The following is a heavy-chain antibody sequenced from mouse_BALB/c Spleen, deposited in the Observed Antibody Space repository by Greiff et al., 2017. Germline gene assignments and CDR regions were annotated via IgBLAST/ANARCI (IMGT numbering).Heavy chain of an antibody. CDR2: IYPGDGDT. D-gene: IGHD1-2*01. V-gene: IGHV1-80*01. J-gene: IGHJ1*01. CDR1: GFAFSSYW. Sequence: QVQLQQSGAELVRPGSSVKISCKASGFAFSSYWMNWVKQRPGQGLEWIGQIYPGDGDTNYNGKFKGKATLTADKSSSTAYMQLSSLTSEDSAVYFCARFTTAPYFEVWGAGTTVTVSS. CDR3: ARFTTAPYFEV.